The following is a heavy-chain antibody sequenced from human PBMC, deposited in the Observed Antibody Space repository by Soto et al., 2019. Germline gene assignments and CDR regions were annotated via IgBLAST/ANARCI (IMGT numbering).Heavy chain of an antibody. CDR2: IDSDGSST. CDR1: GFTFSTYW. CDR3: ARADGGSPSSFDF. Sequence: EVQLVESGGGLVQPGGSLRLSCAASGFTFSTYWMHWVRQAPGKGLVWVSRIDSDGSSTSYADSVKGRFTISRDNAKNTLYLQMNSLRSEDTAVYFCARADGGSPSSFDFWGQGILVTVSS. J-gene: IGHJ4*02. D-gene: IGHD2-15*01. V-gene: IGHV3-74*01.